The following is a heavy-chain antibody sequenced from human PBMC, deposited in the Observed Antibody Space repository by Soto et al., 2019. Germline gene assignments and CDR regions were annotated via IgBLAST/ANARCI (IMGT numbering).Heavy chain of an antibody. J-gene: IGHJ6*02. CDR2: ISYDGSNK. CDR1: VFTFSSYG. Sequence: WGSLRLSCSASVFTFSSYGMHWLRQAPGKGLEWVAVISYDGSNKYYADSVKGRFTISRDNSKNTLYLQMNSLRAEDTAVYYCAKGIYCSGGSCYPSSYGMDVWGQGTTVTVSS. CDR3: AKGIYCSGGSCYPSSYGMDV. V-gene: IGHV3-30*18. D-gene: IGHD2-15*01.